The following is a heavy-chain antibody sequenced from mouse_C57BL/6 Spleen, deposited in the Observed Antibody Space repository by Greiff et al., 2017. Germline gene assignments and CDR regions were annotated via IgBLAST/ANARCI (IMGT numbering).Heavy chain of an antibody. CDR3: AREDGNGYFDV. CDR2: INPNNGGT. J-gene: IGHJ1*03. Sequence: VQLQQSGPELVKPGASVKISCKASGYTFTDYYMNWVKQSHGKSLEWIGDINPNNGGTSYNQKFKSKATLTVDTSSSTAYMQLSSLTSEDSAVYYCAREDGNGYFDVWGTGTTVTVSS. D-gene: IGHD2-1*01. V-gene: IGHV1-26*01. CDR1: GYTFTDYY.